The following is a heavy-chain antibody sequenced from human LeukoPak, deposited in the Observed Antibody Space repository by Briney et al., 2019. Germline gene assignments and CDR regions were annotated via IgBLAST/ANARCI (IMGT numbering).Heavy chain of an antibody. Sequence: AGGSLRLSCAASGFTFDDYAMHWVRQGPGKGLEWGSGISWISGNIGYADSVEGRFTISRDNAKNSLYLQMNSLRPEDMALYYCAKDISSIVGSTSGFDYWGQGTLVTVSS. J-gene: IGHJ4*02. D-gene: IGHD1-26*01. V-gene: IGHV3-9*03. CDR3: AKDISSIVGSTSGFDY. CDR2: ISWISGNI. CDR1: GFTFDDYA.